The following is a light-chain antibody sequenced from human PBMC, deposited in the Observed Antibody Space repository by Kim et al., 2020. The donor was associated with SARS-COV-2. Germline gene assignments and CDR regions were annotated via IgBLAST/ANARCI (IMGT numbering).Light chain of an antibody. CDR2: DAS. Sequence: AAVGDSVTITCQASQDIRKYLNWYQQISGTAPKLLIRDASNLETGVPSRFSGSGSGTHFTLSISSLQPEDTATYYCQQYDHLPFTFGPGTKVDIK. V-gene: IGKV1-33*01. J-gene: IGKJ3*01. CDR1: QDIRKY. CDR3: QQYDHLPFT.